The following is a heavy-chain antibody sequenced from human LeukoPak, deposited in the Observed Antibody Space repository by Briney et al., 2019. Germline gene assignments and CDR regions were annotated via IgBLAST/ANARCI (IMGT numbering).Heavy chain of an antibody. J-gene: IGHJ4*02. CDR3: ARDMERLGSFDY. Sequence: ASVKASCKASGYTFTGYYMHWVRQAPGQGLEWMGWINPNSGGTNYAQKFQGRVTMTRDTSISTAYMELSRLRSDDTAVYYCARDMERLGSFDYWGQGTLVTVSS. V-gene: IGHV1-2*02. CDR2: INPNSGGT. D-gene: IGHD1-1*01. CDR1: GYTFTGYY.